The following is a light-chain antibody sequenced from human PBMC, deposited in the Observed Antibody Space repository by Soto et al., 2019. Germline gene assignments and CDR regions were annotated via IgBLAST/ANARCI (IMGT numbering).Light chain of an antibody. Sequence: EIVMTQSPATLSVSPGERATLSCRASQSVSNNFAWYQQIPGQAPRLLIYGASTRATGVPARFSGSGSGTEFTLAISSLQSEDIAVYYCQQYNNAYTFGQGTKLEIK. CDR1: QSVSNN. CDR2: GAS. J-gene: IGKJ2*01. CDR3: QQYNNAYT. V-gene: IGKV3-15*01.